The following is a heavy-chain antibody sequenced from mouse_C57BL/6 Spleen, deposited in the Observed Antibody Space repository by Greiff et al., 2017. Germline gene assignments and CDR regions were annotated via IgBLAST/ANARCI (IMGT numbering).Heavy chain of an antibody. Sequence: QVQLQQPGAELVKPGASVKLSCKASGYTFTSYWMQWVNQRPGQGLEWIGEIDPSDSYTNYNQKFNGKAPLTVDTSSSTAYMQLGRLTSEDSAVYYCARGGNYYAMDYWGQGTSVTVSS. CDR3: ARGGNYYAMDY. J-gene: IGHJ4*01. D-gene: IGHD2-1*01. CDR1: GYTFTSYW. CDR2: IDPSDSYT. V-gene: IGHV1-50*01.